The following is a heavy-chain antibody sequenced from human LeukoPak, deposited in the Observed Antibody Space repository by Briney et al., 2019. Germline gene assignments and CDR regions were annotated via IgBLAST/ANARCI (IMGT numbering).Heavy chain of an antibody. V-gene: IGHV1-18*04. CDR1: RYTFTTYG. CDR3: ARDIVVFGQWLVLGYYGMDV. CDR2: ISASTGNT. Sequence: ASVNVSRKASRYTFTTYGITWVRQPPGHRGESLGWISASTGNTQPAQNLQGRVTMTTDTSTRTPYMELRRLSSDDRAVYYCARDIVVFGQWLVLGYYGMDVWGKGTTVTVSS. D-gene: IGHD6-19*01. J-gene: IGHJ6*01.